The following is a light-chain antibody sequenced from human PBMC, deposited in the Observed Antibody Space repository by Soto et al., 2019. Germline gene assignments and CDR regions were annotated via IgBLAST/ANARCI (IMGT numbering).Light chain of an antibody. CDR2: DAS. J-gene: IGKJ1*01. CDR3: QQYNSYPWT. Sequence: DIHMTQSTSTLSASVGDRVTITCRASQSISSWLAWYQQKPGKAPKLLIYDASSLESGVPSRFSGSGSGTEFTLTISSLQPDDFATYYCQQYNSYPWTFGQGTKVDIK. CDR1: QSISSW. V-gene: IGKV1-5*01.